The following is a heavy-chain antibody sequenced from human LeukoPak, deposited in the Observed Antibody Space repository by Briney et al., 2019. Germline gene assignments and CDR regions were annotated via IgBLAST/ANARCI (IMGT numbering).Heavy chain of an antibody. Sequence: GGSLRLSCAASGFTFSSYGMHWVRQAPGKGLEWVAVISYDGSNKYYVDSVKGRFTISRDNSKNTLYLQMNSLRAEDTAVYYCAKDQVFYGDYHYSYGMDVWGQGTTVT. CDR2: ISYDGSNK. CDR1: GFTFSSYG. D-gene: IGHD4-17*01. J-gene: IGHJ6*02. CDR3: AKDQVFYGDYHYSYGMDV. V-gene: IGHV3-30*18.